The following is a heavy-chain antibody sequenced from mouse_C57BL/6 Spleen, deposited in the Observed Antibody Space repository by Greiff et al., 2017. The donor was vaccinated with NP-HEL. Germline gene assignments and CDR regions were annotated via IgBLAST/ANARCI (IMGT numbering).Heavy chain of an antibody. CDR1: GYAFSSSW. D-gene: IGHD2-3*01. V-gene: IGHV1-82*01. J-gene: IGHJ1*03. Sequence: VKLMESGPELVKPGASVKISCKASGYAFSSSWMNWVKQRPGKGLEWIGRIYPGDGDTNYNGKFKGKATLTADKSSSTAYMQLSSLTSEDSAVYFCARTNDGSHRYFDVWGTGTTVTVSS. CDR2: IYPGDGDT. CDR3: ARTNDGSHRYFDV.